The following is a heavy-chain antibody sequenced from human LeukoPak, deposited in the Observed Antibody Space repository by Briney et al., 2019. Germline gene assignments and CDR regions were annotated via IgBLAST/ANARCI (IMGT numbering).Heavy chain of an antibody. CDR1: GGTFSSYT. V-gene: IGHV1-69*04. Sequence: SVKVSCKASGGTFSSYTISWVRQAPGQGLEWMGRIIPILGIANYAQEFQGRVTITADKSTSTAYMELSSLRSEDTAVYYCARDCGGDCYLGVPNDYWGQGTLVTVSS. CDR2: IIPILGIA. D-gene: IGHD2-21*01. CDR3: ARDCGGDCYLGVPNDY. J-gene: IGHJ4*02.